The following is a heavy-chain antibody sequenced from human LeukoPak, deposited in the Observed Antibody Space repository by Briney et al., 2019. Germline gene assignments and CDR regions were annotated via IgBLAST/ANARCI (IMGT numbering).Heavy chain of an antibody. CDR1: GFTFSSYS. CDR2: ISSSSSYI. V-gene: IGHV3-21*01. Sequence: AGGSLRLSCAASGFTFSSYSMNWVRQAPGKGLEWVSSISSSSSYIYYADSVKGRFTISRDNAKNSLYLQMNSLRAEDMAVYYCARGRGGEVVYWGQGTLVTVSS. D-gene: IGHD3-16*01. J-gene: IGHJ4*02. CDR3: ARGRGGEVVY.